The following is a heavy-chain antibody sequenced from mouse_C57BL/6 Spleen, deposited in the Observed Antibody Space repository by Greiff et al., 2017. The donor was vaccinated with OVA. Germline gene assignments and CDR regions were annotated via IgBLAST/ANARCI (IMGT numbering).Heavy chain of an antibody. Sequence: EVKVVESGGGLVKPGGSLKLSCAASGFTFSSYAMSWVRQTPEKRLEWVATISDGGSYTYYPDNVKGRFTISRDNAKNNLYLQMSHLKSEDTAMYYCARGRTGTGFAYWGQGTLVTVSA. CDR3: ARGRTGTGFAY. D-gene: IGHD4-1*01. V-gene: IGHV5-4*03. J-gene: IGHJ3*01. CDR2: ISDGGSYT. CDR1: GFTFSSYA.